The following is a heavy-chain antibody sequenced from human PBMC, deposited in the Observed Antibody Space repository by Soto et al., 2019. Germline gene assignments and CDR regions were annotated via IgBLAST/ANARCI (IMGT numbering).Heavy chain of an antibody. CDR2: IWYDGSNK. V-gene: IGHV3-33*01. CDR3: ARDRRIAVAGDAFDI. Sequence: GGSLRLSCAASGFTFSSYGMHWVRQAPGKGLEWVAVIWYDGSNKYYADSVKGRFTISRDNSKNTLYLQRNSLRAEDAAVYYCARDRRIAVAGDAFDIWGQGTMVTVSS. CDR1: GFTFSSYG. J-gene: IGHJ3*02. D-gene: IGHD6-19*01.